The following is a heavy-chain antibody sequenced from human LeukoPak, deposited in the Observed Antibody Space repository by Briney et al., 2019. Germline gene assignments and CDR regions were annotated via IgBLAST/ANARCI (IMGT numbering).Heavy chain of an antibody. CDR2: ISYSGGP. J-gene: IGHJ1*01. CDR1: GGSIRNTDYL. D-gene: IGHD3-10*01. Sequence: PSETLSLTCSVSGGSIRNTDYLWGWVRQPPGKGLEWIGSISYSGGPYYHPSLTNRVTIELDASNNRFSLRLTSVTAADTAMYYCARMSYYYGSGSLGNFQHWGQGTLVTVSS. CDR3: ARMSYYYGSGSLGNFQH. V-gene: IGHV4-39*07.